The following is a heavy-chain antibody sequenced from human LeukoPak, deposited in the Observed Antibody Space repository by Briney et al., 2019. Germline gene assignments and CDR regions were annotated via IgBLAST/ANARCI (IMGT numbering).Heavy chain of an antibody. CDR3: ARDNSVGDTAWWFDP. CDR2: INPSGSST. V-gene: IGHV1-46*01. D-gene: IGHD1-26*01. J-gene: IGHJ5*02. CDR1: GNTFTSYY. Sequence: GASVKVSCKAPGNTFTSYYMHWVRQAPGQGLEWMGLINPSGSSTSYAQKFQGRLSLTRDMSTSTDYMELSSLRSEDTAVYYCARDNSVGDTAWWFDPWGQGTLVTVSS.